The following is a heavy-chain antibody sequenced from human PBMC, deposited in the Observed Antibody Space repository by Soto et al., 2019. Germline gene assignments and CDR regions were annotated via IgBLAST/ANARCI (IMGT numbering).Heavy chain of an antibody. J-gene: IGHJ5*02. CDR1: GDTFTNFG. V-gene: IGHV1-18*01. CDR3: ARVLRGVVNWFDP. D-gene: IGHD3-10*01. CDR2: IATYNSNK. Sequence: HLVQSGPEVKQPGASVTVSCKTSGDTFTNFGLSWVRQAPGQGLEWMGWIATYNSNKNYAQKFQGRLPLTTDTSTSTAYMEVKSLGYYDTAVYYCARVLRGVVNWFDPWGQGTLVTVSS.